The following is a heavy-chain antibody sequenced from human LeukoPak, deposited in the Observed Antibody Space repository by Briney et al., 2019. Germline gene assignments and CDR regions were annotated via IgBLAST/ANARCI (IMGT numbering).Heavy chain of an antibody. Sequence: PSETLSLTCTVSGGSIRSYYWSWIRQPPGKGLEWIGYIYFSGSTSYNPSLKSRVTISVDRSKNQFSLKLSSVAAADTAVYYCARGLRGLGYWGQGTLVTVSS. CDR1: GGSIRSYY. CDR2: IYFSGST. J-gene: IGHJ4*02. CDR3: ARGLRGLGY. V-gene: IGHV4-59*01. D-gene: IGHD7-27*01.